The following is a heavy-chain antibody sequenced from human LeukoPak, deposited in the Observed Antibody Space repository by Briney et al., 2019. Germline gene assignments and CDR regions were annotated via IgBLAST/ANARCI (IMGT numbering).Heavy chain of an antibody. CDR1: GFTVSGYY. Sequence: GSLRLSCGASGFTVSGYYMSWIRQPPGKGLEWIGEINHSGSTNYNPSLKSRVTMSVDTSKNQLSLKLSSVTAADTAVYYCARGPPDCTSTSCYAFDAFDIWGQGTMVTVSS. D-gene: IGHD2-2*01. CDR2: INHSGST. CDR3: ARGPPDCTSTSCYAFDAFDI. J-gene: IGHJ3*02. V-gene: IGHV4-34*01.